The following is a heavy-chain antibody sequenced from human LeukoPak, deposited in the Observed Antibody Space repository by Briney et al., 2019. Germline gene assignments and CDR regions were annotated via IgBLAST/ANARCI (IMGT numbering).Heavy chain of an antibody. CDR2: INPNSGAT. CDR1: GYVFTGYY. CDR3: AGDRYGDGFAHFDY. J-gene: IGHJ4*02. Sequence: ASVKVSCKASGYVFTGYYMHWVRQAPGQGLEWMGWINPNSGATNYAQKFQGRVTMTRDTSMSTAYMDLNRLTSDDTAVYFCAGDRYGDGFAHFDYWGQGTLVTVSS. D-gene: IGHD5-24*01. V-gene: IGHV1-2*02.